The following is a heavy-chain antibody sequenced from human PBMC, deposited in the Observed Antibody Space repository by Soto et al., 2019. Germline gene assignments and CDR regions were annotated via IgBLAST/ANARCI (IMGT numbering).Heavy chain of an antibody. CDR2: IYNSGSTYYNPSIYNSGST. CDR3: ARHFVAVVIKGWGH. J-gene: IGHJ4*02. CDR1: GGSISSGGYY. Sequence: PSETLSLTCTASGGSISSGGYYWSWIRQHPGKGLEWIGYIYNSGSTYYNPSIYNSGSTYYNPSLKSRVTISVDTSKNQFSLKLSFVTAVDTVLYYCARHFVAVVIKGWGHWGQGTLVTVSS. D-gene: IGHD3-22*01. V-gene: IGHV4-31*03.